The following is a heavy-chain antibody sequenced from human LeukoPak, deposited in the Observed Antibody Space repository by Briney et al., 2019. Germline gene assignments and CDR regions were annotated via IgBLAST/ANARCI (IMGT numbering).Heavy chain of an antibody. D-gene: IGHD2-15*01. V-gene: IGHV3-30*04. J-gene: IGHJ4*02. Sequence: GGSLRLSCAASGFTFSSYAMHWVRQAPGKGLELVAVISYDGSNKYYADSVKGRFTISRDNSKNTLYLQMNSLRAEDTAVYYCARDPCSGGSCYFDYWGQGTLVTVSS. CDR2: ISYDGSNK. CDR3: ARDPCSGGSCYFDY. CDR1: GFTFSSYA.